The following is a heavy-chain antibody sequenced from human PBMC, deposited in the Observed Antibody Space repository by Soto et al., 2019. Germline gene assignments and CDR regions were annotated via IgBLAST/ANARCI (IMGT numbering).Heavy chain of an antibody. CDR3: AREVSNYSSGLHRHFDY. J-gene: IGHJ4*02. CDR2: ISYDGGNK. V-gene: IGHV3-30-3*01. Sequence: QVQLVESGGNVVQPGRSLRLSCAASGFTFSSYAMHWVRQAPGNGLEWVAFISYDGGNKYYADSVKGRFTISRDNSKNTLYLQMNSLRAEDTAVYYCAREVSNYSSGLHRHFDYWGQGTLVTVSS. CDR1: GFTFSSYA. D-gene: IGHD6-19*01.